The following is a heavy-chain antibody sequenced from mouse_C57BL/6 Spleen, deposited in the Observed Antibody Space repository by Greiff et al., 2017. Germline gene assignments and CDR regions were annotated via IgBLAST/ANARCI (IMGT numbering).Heavy chain of an antibody. J-gene: IGHJ4*01. V-gene: IGHV3-6*01. CDR1: GYSITSGYY. CDR3: ARVPDYAMDY. Sequence: EVQLVESGPGLVKPSQSLSLTCSVTGYSITSGYYWNWIRQFPGNKLEWKGYISYDGSNNYNPTIKNLTSITRDTSKNPIFLKLNSVTTEDTATYYCARVPDYAMDYWGQGTSVTVSS. CDR2: ISYDGSN.